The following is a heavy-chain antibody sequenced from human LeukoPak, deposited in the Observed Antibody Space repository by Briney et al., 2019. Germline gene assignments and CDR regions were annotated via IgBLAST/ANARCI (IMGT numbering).Heavy chain of an antibody. CDR2: IYYSGST. D-gene: IGHD3-3*01. V-gene: IGHV4-39*07. Sequence: SETLSLTCTVSGGSISSSSYYWGWIRQPPGKGLEWIGSIYYSGSTYYNPSLKSRVTISVDTSKNQFSLKLSSVTAADTAVYYCARASPTNYDFWSGQTPFDYWGQGTLVTVSS. J-gene: IGHJ4*02. CDR1: GGSISSSSYY. CDR3: ARASPTNYDFWSGQTPFDY.